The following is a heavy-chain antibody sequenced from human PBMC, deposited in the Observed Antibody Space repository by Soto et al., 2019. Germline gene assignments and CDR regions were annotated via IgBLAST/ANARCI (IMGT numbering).Heavy chain of an antibody. Sequence: AAVKVSCKASGGTFSSYTISWGRQAPGQGLEWMGRIIPILGIANYAQKFQGRVTITADKSTSTADMELSSLRSEDTAVYYCARDGYYDSSGPSYYFDYWGQGTLVTVS. V-gene: IGHV1-69*04. J-gene: IGHJ4*02. D-gene: IGHD3-22*01. CDR2: IIPILGIA. CDR1: GGTFSSYT. CDR3: ARDGYYDSSGPSYYFDY.